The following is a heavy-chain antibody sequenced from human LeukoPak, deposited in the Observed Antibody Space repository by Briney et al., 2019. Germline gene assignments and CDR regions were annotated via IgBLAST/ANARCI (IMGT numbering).Heavy chain of an antibody. CDR2: IYYSGST. CDR1: GGSISSYY. V-gene: IGHV4-59*08. J-gene: IGHJ5*02. CDR3: ARLILTGLIVWFDP. Sequence: SETLSFTCTVSGGSISSYYWSWIRQPPGKGLEWIGYIYYSGSTNYNPSLKSRVTISVDTSKNQFSLKLSSVTAADTAVYYCARLILTGLIVWFDPWGQGTLVTVSS. D-gene: IGHD3-9*01.